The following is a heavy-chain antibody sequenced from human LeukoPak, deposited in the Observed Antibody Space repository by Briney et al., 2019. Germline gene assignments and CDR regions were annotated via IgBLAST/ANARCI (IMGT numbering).Heavy chain of an antibody. Sequence: ASVKVSCKASGYTFTSYDINWVRQATGQGLEWMGWMNPNSGNTGYAQKFQGRVTMTTDTSTSTAYMELRSLRSDDTAVYYCARDLPAYIAVAGLGFDPWGQGTLVTVSS. CDR2: MNPNSGNT. J-gene: IGHJ5*02. V-gene: IGHV1-8*01. CDR3: ARDLPAYIAVAGLGFDP. CDR1: GYTFTSYD. D-gene: IGHD6-19*01.